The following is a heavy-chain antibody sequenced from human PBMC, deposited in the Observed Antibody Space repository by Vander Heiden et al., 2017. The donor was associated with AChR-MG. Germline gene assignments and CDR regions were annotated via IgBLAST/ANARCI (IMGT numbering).Heavy chain of an antibody. Sequence: EVQLVESGGGLVQPGGSLRLSCAASGFSFSTYWMHWVRQVPGKGLVWVSRIKSDGSKTNYADSVKGRFTISRDNARKTLYLQMNSLRVEDTAVYYCTRVVRDWGQGTLVTVSS. CDR3: TRVVRD. V-gene: IGHV3-74*01. CDR1: GFSFSTYW. D-gene: IGHD2-15*01. CDR2: IKSDGSKT. J-gene: IGHJ4*02.